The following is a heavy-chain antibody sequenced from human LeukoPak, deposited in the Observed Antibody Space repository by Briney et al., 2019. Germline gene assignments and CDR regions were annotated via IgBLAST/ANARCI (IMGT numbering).Heavy chain of an antibody. CDR2: ISYDGSNK. CDR3: AFARVSIEGAGFDY. Sequence: PGGSLRLSCAASGFTFSSYGMHWVRQAPGKGLEWVAVISYDGSNKYYADSVKGRFTISRDNSKNTVYLQMHSLRADDTAVYYCAFARVSIEGAGFDYWGQGTLVTVSS. V-gene: IGHV3-30*03. CDR1: GFTFSSYG. J-gene: IGHJ4*02. D-gene: IGHD6-13*01.